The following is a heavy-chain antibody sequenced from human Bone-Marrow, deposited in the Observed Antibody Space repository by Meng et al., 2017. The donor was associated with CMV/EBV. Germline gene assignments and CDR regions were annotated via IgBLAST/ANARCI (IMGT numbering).Heavy chain of an antibody. CDR1: GFTFSSYA. CDR2: ISGSGGST. Sequence: SCAASGFTFSSYAMSWVRQAPGKGLEWVSAISGSGGSTYYADSVKGRFTISRDNSKNTLYLQMNSLRAEDTAVYYCAKDHYYDSRPYYYYYGMDVWGQGTTVTVSS. D-gene: IGHD3-22*01. CDR3: AKDHYYDSRPYYYYYGMDV. V-gene: IGHV3-23*01. J-gene: IGHJ6*01.